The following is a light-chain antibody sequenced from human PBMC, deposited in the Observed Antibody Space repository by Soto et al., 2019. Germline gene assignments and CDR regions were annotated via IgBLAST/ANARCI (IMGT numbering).Light chain of an antibody. Sequence: QPVLPQPPSASGAPGQRVTLSCSGSRSNIGSQVVQWFQHLPGTAPKLLIQNTSERPSGVPDRCSGSKSGTSASLAISGLQSEDEGDYYCAPWEDSLDGTGFGGGTKRTVL. J-gene: IGLJ2*01. CDR2: NTS. CDR1: RSNIGSQV. CDR3: APWEDSLDGTG. V-gene: IGLV1-44*01.